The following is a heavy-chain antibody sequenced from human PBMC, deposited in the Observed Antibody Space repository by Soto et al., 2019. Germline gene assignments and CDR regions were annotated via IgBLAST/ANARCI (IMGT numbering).Heavy chain of an antibody. J-gene: IGHJ4*02. D-gene: IGHD2-2*01. V-gene: IGHV4-30-2*01. CDR2: MYHSGST. Sequence: QLQLQESGSGLVKPSQTLPLTCAVSGGSISSGGYSWSWIRQPPGKGLEWIGYMYHSGSTYYNPSLKSRVTISIDRSKNQFSLKLSSVTAAHTAVYYCARVPDYWGQGILVTVSS. CDR1: GGSISSGGYS. CDR3: ARVPDY.